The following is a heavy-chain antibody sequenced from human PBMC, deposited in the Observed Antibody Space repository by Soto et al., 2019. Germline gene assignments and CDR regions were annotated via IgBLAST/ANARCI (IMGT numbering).Heavy chain of an antibody. D-gene: IGHD3-9*01. Sequence: PGESVKISCKGSGYSVSSYWRGWVRQLPGKGLEWMGIIYPGDSDTRYSPSFQGQVTISADKSISTAYLQWSSLKASDTATYYCARQKSASDAINYYYMDVWGKGTTVTVSS. J-gene: IGHJ6*03. CDR1: GYSVSSYW. V-gene: IGHV5-51*01. CDR3: ARQKSASDAINYYYMDV. CDR2: IYPGDSDT.